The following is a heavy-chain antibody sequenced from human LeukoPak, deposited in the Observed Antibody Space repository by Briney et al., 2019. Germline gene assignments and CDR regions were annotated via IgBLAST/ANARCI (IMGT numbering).Heavy chain of an antibody. J-gene: IGHJ4*02. V-gene: IGHV3-30*04. CDR3: AIWNAGRDGHKTIDY. CDR1: GFTFSSYA. CDR2: ISYDGSNK. D-gene: IGHD5-24*01. Sequence: GGSLRLSCAASGFTFSSYAMHWVRQAPGKGLEWVAVISYDGSNKYYADSVKGRFTISRDNSKNTLYLQMNSLRAEDTAVYYCAIWNAGRDGHKTIDYWGQGTLVTVSS.